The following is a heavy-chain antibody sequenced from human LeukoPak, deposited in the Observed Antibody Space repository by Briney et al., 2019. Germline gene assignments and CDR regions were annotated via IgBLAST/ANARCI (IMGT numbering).Heavy chain of an antibody. CDR2: ISGSGGTT. CDR3: VRDDGAYYQHSMDV. CDR1: GFTFSSYA. V-gene: IGHV3-23*01. Sequence: GGSLRLSCAASGFTFSSYAMRWVRQAPGKGLEWVSAISGSGGTTYYADSVKGRFTISRDNAKNSMYLQMNSLRVEDTAVYYCVRDDGAYYQHSMDVWGKGTTVTVSS. D-gene: IGHD3-16*01. J-gene: IGHJ6*03.